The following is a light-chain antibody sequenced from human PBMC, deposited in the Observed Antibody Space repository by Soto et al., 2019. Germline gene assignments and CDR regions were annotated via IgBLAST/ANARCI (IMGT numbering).Light chain of an antibody. CDR3: QQYYSNRS. CDR1: QDISSY. CDR2: AAS. V-gene: IGKV1-8*01. J-gene: IGKJ1*01. Sequence: AIRMTQSPTSFSASTGDRVTITCRASQDISSYLAWYQQKPGEAPKLLIQAASALQSGVPSRFSGSGSGTEFTLTISRLHSEDVATYYCQQYYSNRSFGQGTKVEV.